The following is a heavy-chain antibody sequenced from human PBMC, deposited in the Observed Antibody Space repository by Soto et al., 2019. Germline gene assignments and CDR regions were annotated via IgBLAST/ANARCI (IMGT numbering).Heavy chain of an antibody. CDR1: GYTFTDYW. D-gene: IGHD1-26*01. V-gene: IGHV5-51*01. CDR3: ARRRSGSYQDY. CDR2: IYPRDSDT. Sequence: CKGFGYTFTDYWIAWVRQMPGKGLECMGIIYPRDSDTRYSPSFRGQVTISADKSTSTAYLQWSNLKASDTAIYYCARRRSGSYQDYWGQGTLVTVSS. J-gene: IGHJ4*02.